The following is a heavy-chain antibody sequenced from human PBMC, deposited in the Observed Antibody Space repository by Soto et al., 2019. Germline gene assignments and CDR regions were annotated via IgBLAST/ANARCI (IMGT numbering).Heavy chain of an antibody. Sequence: EARLLESGGGLVQPGRSLRLSCVVSGFSMSNHALTWVRQAPGKGLEWVSSIRSTGSKTYYADSIKGRFTISRDNSKNTVFLQMNSLRPADMAFYFCAREPKPFMTGYYDLWGQGTLVTVSS. V-gene: IGHV3-23*01. CDR3: AREPKPFMTGYYDL. J-gene: IGHJ4*02. D-gene: IGHD3-9*01. CDR2: IRSTGSKT. CDR1: GFSMSNHA.